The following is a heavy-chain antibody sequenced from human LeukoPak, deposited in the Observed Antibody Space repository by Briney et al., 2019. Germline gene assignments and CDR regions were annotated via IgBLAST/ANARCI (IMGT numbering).Heavy chain of an antibody. J-gene: IGHJ4*02. V-gene: IGHV4-59*01. CDR1: GSSISSYY. CDR2: IYYSGST. CDR3: ARDRGGAYGSGSYYSH. D-gene: IGHD3-10*01. Sequence: SETLSLTCTVSGSSISSYYWSWIRQTPGKGLEWIGYIYYSGSTNYNPSLKSRVTISVDTSKNQFSLKLSSVTAADTAVYYCARDRGGAYGSGSYYSHWGQGTLVTVSS.